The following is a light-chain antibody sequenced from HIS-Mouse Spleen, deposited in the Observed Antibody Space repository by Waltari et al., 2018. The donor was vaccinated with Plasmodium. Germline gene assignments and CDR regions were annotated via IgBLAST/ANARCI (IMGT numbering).Light chain of an antibody. J-gene: IGKJ2*01. Sequence: EIELTQPPGTLSLSPGERATITCRARQSVRSSYLAWYQQKPGQSPRRVIYGASSRATCTPDRFSGSGSGTDFTLTISRLEPEDLAVYYCQQYCSSPYTFGQGTKLEIK. CDR3: QQYCSSPYT. CDR2: GAS. V-gene: IGKV3-20*01. CDR1: QSVRSSY.